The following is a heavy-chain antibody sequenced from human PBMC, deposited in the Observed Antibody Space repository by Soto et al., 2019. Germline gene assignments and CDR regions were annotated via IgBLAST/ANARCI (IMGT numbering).Heavy chain of an antibody. Sequence: QVQLVQSGAEVTKPGASVTVSCKASGYTFSSYGISWVRQAPGQGLEWMGWISAYNGNTKYAQKRQGRVTMTTDTSTSTADMELRSLISDDTAMYHCARDSPPVDYWGQVTLVTVSS. CDR2: ISAYNGNT. CDR1: GYTFSSYG. J-gene: IGHJ4*02. V-gene: IGHV1-18*01. CDR3: ARDSPPVDY.